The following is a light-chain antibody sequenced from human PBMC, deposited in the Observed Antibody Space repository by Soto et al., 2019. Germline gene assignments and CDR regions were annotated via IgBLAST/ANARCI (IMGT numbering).Light chain of an antibody. CDR3: MPALHSPFT. CDR1: QSLLHSNGYNY. Sequence: DIVMTQSQISLPVTPGEPASISCRSSQSLLHSNGYNYLNWYLQKPGQSPQLLIYLSSTRASGVPDRFSGSVSGTDCALKISKVEAEDVGVYFCMPALHSPFTFGPGTKVYIK. V-gene: IGKV2-28*01. J-gene: IGKJ3*01. CDR2: LSS.